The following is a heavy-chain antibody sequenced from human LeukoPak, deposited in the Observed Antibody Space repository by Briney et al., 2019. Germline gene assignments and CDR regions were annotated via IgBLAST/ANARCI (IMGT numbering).Heavy chain of an antibody. D-gene: IGHD4-11*01. CDR1: GYSISSGYY. CDR3: ARRYSNSYFDY. V-gene: IGHV4-38-2*01. Sequence: SETLSLTCAVSGYSISSGYYWAWIRQPPGKGLEWIGNIYHSGSTYYNPSLKSRVTISVDTSKNQFSLKLSSVTAADTAVYYCARRYSNSYFDYWGRGTLVTVSS. CDR2: IYHSGST. J-gene: IGHJ4*02.